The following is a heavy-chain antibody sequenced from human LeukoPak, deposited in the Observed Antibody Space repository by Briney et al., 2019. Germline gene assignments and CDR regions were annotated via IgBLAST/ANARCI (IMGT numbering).Heavy chain of an antibody. CDR2: IHYSGST. V-gene: IGHV4-59*01. Sequence: SETLSLTCSVSDGXIRSYYCSWIRQPPGKGLEWLGYIHYSGSTNYNPSLKSRVTISVDTSKNQFSLKLSSVTAADTALYYCARATAGTGYYFDYWGQGTLVTVSS. CDR3: ARATAGTGYYFDY. CDR1: DGXIRSYY. D-gene: IGHD6-13*01. J-gene: IGHJ4*02.